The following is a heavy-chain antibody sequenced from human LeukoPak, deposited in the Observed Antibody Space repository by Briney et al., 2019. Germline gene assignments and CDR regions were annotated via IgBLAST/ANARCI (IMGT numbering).Heavy chain of an antibody. CDR2: IIPIFGTA. CDR1: GGTFSGYA. J-gene: IGHJ4*02. D-gene: IGHD3-22*01. V-gene: IGHV1-69*06. CDR3: ASDSSGYYYRYYFDY. Sequence: SVKVSCKASGGTFSGYAISWVRQAPGQGLEWMGGIIPIFGTANYAQKFQGRVTITADKSTSTAYVELSSLRSEDTAVYYCASDSSGYYYRYYFDYWGQGTLVTVSS.